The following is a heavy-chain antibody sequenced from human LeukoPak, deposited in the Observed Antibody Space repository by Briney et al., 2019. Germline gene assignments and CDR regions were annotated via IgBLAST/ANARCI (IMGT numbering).Heavy chain of an antibody. D-gene: IGHD5-18*01. CDR2: INHSGST. Sequence: PSETLSLTCAVYGGSFSGYYWSWIRQPPGKGLEWIGEINHSGSTNYNPSLKSRVTISVDTSKNQFSLKLSSVTAADTAVYYCARKQLWSNYFDYWGQGTLVTVFS. CDR3: ARKQLWSNYFDY. J-gene: IGHJ4*02. V-gene: IGHV4-34*01. CDR1: GGSFSGYY.